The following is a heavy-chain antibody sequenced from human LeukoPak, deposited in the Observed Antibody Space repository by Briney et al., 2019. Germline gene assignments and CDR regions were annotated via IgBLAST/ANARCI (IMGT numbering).Heavy chain of an antibody. CDR2: IWNNGNNK. Sequence: GGSLRLSCAASGFIFSDYGMHWVRQAPGKGLKWVAVIWNNGNNKYADSVRGRFTISRDDSKNTLYLQMDSLRAEDTAVYYCARDSVGAPTDFDYWGQGTLVTVSS. CDR1: GFIFSDYG. CDR3: ARDSVGAPTDFDY. D-gene: IGHD1-26*01. J-gene: IGHJ4*02. V-gene: IGHV3-33*01.